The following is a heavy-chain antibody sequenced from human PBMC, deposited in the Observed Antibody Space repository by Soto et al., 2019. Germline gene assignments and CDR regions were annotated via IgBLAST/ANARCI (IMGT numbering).Heavy chain of an antibody. CDR2: IIPILGIA. V-gene: IGHV1-69*02. CDR3: ARVVTVAGTPDY. J-gene: IGHJ4*02. Sequence: QVQLVQSGAEVKKPGSSVKVSCKASGGTFSSYTISWVRRAPGQGLEWMGRIIPILGIANYAQKFQGRVTITADKSTSTAYMELSSLRSEDTAVYYCARVVTVAGTPDYWGQGTLVTVSS. D-gene: IGHD6-19*01. CDR1: GGTFSSYT.